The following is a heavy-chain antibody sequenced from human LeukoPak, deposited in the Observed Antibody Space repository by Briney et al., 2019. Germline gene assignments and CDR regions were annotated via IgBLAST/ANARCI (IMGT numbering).Heavy chain of an antibody. CDR3: TRDSGAGDY. Sequence: PGGSLRLSCAASGFTFSAYWMHWVGQAQGKGLVWVSRISTDGSITTYADSAKGRFTISRDNAKNTLYLQMNSLRAEDTAVYYCTRDSGAGDYWGQGTLVTVSS. J-gene: IGHJ4*02. D-gene: IGHD1-26*01. CDR1: GFTFSAYW. V-gene: IGHV3-74*01. CDR2: ISTDGSIT.